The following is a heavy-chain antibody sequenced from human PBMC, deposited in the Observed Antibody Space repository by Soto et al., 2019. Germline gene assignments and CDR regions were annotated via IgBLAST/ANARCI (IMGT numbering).Heavy chain of an antibody. CDR1: GYTFTGYY. CDR2: INPNSGGT. CDR3: ARGANVLRYFDWLSKYYFDY. V-gene: IGHV1-2*04. Sequence: KRDGASVKVSCKASGYTFTGYYMHWVRQAPGQVLEWMGWINPNSGGTNYAQKFQGWVTMTRDTSISTAYMELSRLRSDDTAVYYCARGANVLRYFDWLSKYYFDYWGQGTLVTVSS. D-gene: IGHD3-9*01. J-gene: IGHJ4*02.